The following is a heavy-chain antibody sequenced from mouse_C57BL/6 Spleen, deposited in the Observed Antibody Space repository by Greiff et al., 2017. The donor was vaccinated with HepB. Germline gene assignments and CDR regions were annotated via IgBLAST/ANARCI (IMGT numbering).Heavy chain of an antibody. Sequence: QVQLQQSGAELMKPGASVKLSCKATGYTFTGYWIEWVKQRPGHGLEWIGEILPGSGSTNYNEKFKGKATFTADTSSNTAYMQLSSLTTEDSAIYYCASPFITTVVARGYFDYWGQGTTLTVSS. CDR3: ASPFITTVVARGYFDY. J-gene: IGHJ2*01. CDR1: GYTFTGYW. D-gene: IGHD1-1*01. V-gene: IGHV1-9*01. CDR2: ILPGSGST.